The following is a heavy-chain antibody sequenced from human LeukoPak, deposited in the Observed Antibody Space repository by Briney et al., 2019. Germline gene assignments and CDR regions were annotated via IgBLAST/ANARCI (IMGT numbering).Heavy chain of an antibody. D-gene: IGHD4-11*01. V-gene: IGHV3-66*01. J-gene: IGHJ4*02. Sequence: PGGSLRLSCAASGFTVSSNYMSWVRQAPGKGLEWVSVIYTGGSTFYSDSVKGRFSISRDNSKNTLYLQMSGLRAEDTAVYYCAIEDYIGPVDYWGRGTLVTVSS. CDR1: GFTVSSNY. CDR3: AIEDYIGPVDY. CDR2: IYTGGST.